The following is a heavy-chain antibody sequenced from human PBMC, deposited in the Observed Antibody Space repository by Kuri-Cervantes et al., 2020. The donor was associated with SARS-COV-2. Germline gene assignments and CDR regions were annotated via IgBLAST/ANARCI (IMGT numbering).Heavy chain of an antibody. CDR2: IYYSGST. V-gene: IGHV4-39*01. Sequence: SDTLSLICTVSGGSISSSSYYCGWIRQPPGKGLEWIGSIYYSGSTYYNPSLKSRVTISVDTSKNQFSLKLSSVTAADTAVYYCARHYSGSDYGDALDYWGQGTLVTVSS. D-gene: IGHD5-12*01. CDR3: ARHYSGSDYGDALDY. CDR1: GGSISSSSYY. J-gene: IGHJ4*02.